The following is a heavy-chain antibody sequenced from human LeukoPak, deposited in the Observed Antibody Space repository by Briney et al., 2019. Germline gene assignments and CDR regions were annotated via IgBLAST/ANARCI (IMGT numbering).Heavy chain of an antibody. J-gene: IGHJ4*02. Sequence: ASVKVSCKASGYTFTSYGISWVRQAPGQGLEWMGWISAYNGNTNYAQKLQGRVTMTTDTSTSTAYMELRSLRSDDTAVYYCARDREYYYDGRLDYWGQGTLVTVSS. CDR1: GYTFTSYG. V-gene: IGHV1-18*01. CDR2: ISAYNGNT. CDR3: ARDREYYYDGRLDY. D-gene: IGHD3-22*01.